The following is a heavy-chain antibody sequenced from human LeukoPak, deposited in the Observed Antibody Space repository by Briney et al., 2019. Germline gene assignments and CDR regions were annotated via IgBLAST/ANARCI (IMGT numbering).Heavy chain of an antibody. CDR1: GFTFSSYA. CDR3: ARDREAIFGVLYSVPAGP. V-gene: IGHV3-23*01. D-gene: IGHD3-3*01. CDR2: ISGSGGST. Sequence: PGGSLRLSCAASGFTFSSYAMSWVRQAPGKGLEWVSAISGSGGSTYYADSVKGRFTISRDNSKNTLYLQMNSLRAEDTAVYYCARDREAIFGVLYSVPAGPWGQGTLVTVSS. J-gene: IGHJ4*02.